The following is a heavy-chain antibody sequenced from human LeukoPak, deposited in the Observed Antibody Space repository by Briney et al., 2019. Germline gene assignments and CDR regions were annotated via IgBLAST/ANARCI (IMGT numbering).Heavy chain of an antibody. CDR2: IYYTGNT. D-gene: IGHD3-9*01. Sequence: SETLSLTCTVSGDSITGYYWGWIRQPPGKGLEWIGNIYYTGNTYYNASLKSRVTISVDTSKNQFSLKLSSVTAADTAVYYCARATPTYYDILTGYSNWFDPWGQGTLVTVSS. CDR3: ARATPTYYDILTGYSNWFDP. CDR1: GDSITGYY. V-gene: IGHV4-39*07. J-gene: IGHJ5*02.